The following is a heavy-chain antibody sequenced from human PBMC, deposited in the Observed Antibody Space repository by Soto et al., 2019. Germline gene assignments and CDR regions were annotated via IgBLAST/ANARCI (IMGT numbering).Heavy chain of an antibody. CDR2: ISAHNGNT. CDR1: GYGFTTYG. D-gene: IGHD1-1*01. J-gene: IGHJ4*02. Sequence: QVHLVQSGAEVKKPGASVKVSCKGSGYGFTTYGITWVRQAPGKGLEWMAWISAHNGNTDYAQNLQGRVTVTRDTSTSTAYMELRCLRSDDTAVYYCARGRYGDYWGQGALVTVSS. CDR3: ARGRYGDY. V-gene: IGHV1-18*01.